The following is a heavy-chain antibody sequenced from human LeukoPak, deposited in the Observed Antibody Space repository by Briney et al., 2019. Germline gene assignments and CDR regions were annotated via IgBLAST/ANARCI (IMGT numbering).Heavy chain of an antibody. CDR1: GFIFNNYA. CDR3: ARGGDYYDSSAQGVDY. V-gene: IGHV3-23*01. CDR2: ISGSGRNT. Sequence: GGTLRLSCAASGFIFNNYALSWVRQTPGQGLEWVSAISGSGRNTYYADSVKGRFTISRDNSRSTVDLQMNSLRVEDTGIYYCARGGDYYDSSAQGVDYWGQGTLVTVSS. J-gene: IGHJ4*02. D-gene: IGHD3-22*01.